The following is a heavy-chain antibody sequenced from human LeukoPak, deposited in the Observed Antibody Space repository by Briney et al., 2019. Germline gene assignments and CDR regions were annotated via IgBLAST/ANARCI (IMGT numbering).Heavy chain of an antibody. D-gene: IGHD3-10*01. CDR3: AKDRHKESITMVRGVITGNWFAP. J-gene: IGHJ5*02. CDR1: GFTFSSYA. Sequence: GGSLRLSCAASGFTFSSYAMSWVRQAPGKGLEWVSAISGSGGSTYYADSVKGRFTISRDNSKNTLYLQMNSLRAEDTAVYYCAKDRHKESITMVRGVITGNWFAPWGQGTLVTVSS. V-gene: IGHV3-23*01. CDR2: ISGSGGST.